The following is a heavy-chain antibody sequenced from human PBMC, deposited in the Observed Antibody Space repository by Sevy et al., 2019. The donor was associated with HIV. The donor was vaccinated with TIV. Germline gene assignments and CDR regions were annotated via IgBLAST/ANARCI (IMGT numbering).Heavy chain of an antibody. CDR3: ARRRYSSGWENFDY. CDR1: GFTFSSYA. D-gene: IGHD6-19*01. V-gene: IGHV3-30-3*01. CDR2: KSYDGSNK. Sequence: GGSLRLSCAASGFTFSSYAMHWVRQAPGKGLEGGAVKSYDGSNKYYADSVKGRFTISRDNSKNTLYLQMNSLRAEDTAVYYCARRRYSSGWENFDYWGQGTLVTVSS. J-gene: IGHJ4*02.